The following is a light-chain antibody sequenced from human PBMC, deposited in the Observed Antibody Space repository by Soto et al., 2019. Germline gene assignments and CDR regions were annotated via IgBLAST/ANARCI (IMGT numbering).Light chain of an antibody. CDR3: SSYTTSSTRV. V-gene: IGLV2-14*03. J-gene: IGLJ1*01. Sequence: QSVLTQPASVSGSPGQSITISCTGTSSDVGAYDFVSWYQQHPDKAPKLMIYEVSNRPSGVSHRFSGSKSVNTATLTISGLQAEDEAEYYCSSYTTSSTRVFGTGTKVTVL. CDR2: EVS. CDR1: SSDVGAYDF.